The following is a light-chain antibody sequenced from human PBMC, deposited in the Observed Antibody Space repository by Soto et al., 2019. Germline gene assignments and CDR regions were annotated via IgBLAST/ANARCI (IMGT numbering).Light chain of an antibody. Sequence: QSALTQPSSVAGSAGQSITISCTGTSSDVGGYNYVSWYQHHPGKAPKVIIYEVSNRPSGVSDRFSASKSGNTASLTISGLQAEDEADYYCTSYTIINTVVFGGGTKLTV. J-gene: IGLJ2*01. V-gene: IGLV2-14*01. CDR3: TSYTIINTVV. CDR2: EVS. CDR1: SSDVGGYNY.